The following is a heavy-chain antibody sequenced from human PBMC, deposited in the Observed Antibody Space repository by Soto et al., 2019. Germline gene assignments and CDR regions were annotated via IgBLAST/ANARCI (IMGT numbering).Heavy chain of an antibody. J-gene: IGHJ5*02. D-gene: IGHD3-3*01. Sequence: QVQLKEPGTGLVKPSETLSLTCTVSGGFVSSASFCWSWIRQPPGKEMEFIAYVYYTVTTKYSPSLKSAASISPDTSKNQFSLNLSAVTTADTAISYCARMSFGEVAYWFDPWGKGILVTVS. CDR2: VYYTVTT. CDR3: ARMSFGEVAYWFDP. V-gene: IGHV4-61*01. CDR1: GGFVSSASFC.